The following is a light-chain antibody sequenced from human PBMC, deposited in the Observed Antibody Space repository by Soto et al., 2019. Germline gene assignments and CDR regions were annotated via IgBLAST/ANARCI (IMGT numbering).Light chain of an antibody. CDR1: QNIKTY. J-gene: IGKJ1*01. CDR2: AAS. V-gene: IGKV1-39*01. CDR3: QQSFSSPPWT. Sequence: EILITRSPSFLNTSVGDSVTITCRASQNIKTYLNWYQQKPGKAPNLLIYAASSLHSGVPSRFSGSGSGTDFTLTISSLQPEDFATYYCQQSFSSPPWTFGQGTKVDIK.